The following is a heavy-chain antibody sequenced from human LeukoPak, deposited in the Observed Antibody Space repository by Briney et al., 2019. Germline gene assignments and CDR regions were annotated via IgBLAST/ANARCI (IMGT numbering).Heavy chain of an antibody. Sequence: GGSLRLSCAASGFTFSNYAVHWVRQAPGKGLEWVAVISNDGISKYYADSVKGRFTISRVNSQNTLYLQMNSLRAEDTALYYCAKDLGGSTDYWGQGTLVTVSS. CDR3: AKDLGGSTDY. D-gene: IGHD5-12*01. J-gene: IGHJ4*02. V-gene: IGHV3-30-3*01. CDR2: ISNDGISK. CDR1: GFTFSNYA.